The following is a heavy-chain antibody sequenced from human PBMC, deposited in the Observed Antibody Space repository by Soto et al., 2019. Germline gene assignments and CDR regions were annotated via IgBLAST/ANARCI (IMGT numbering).Heavy chain of an antibody. CDR1: GGSISSGGYY. CDR2: IYYSGST. CDR3: ARDPVPRGYFDY. Sequence: PSETRSRTWTVSGGSISSGGYYWIWIRQHPGKGLEWIGYIYYSGSTYYNPSLKSRVTISVDTSKNQFSLKLSSVTAADTAVYYCARDPVPRGYFDYWGQGTLVTVSS. J-gene: IGHJ4*02. V-gene: IGHV4-31*02. D-gene: IGHD3-10*01.